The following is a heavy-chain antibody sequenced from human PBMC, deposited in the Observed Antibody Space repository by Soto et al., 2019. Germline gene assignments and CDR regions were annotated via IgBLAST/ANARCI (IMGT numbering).Heavy chain of an antibody. CDR2: IKSKTDGGTT. Sequence: GGSLRLSCAASGFTFSNAWMSWVRQAPGKGLEWVGRIKSKTDGGTTDYAAPVKGRFTISRDDSKNTLYLQMNSLKTEDTAVYYCTQAGTSADCYGMDVWGQGTTVTVSS. CDR1: GFTFSNAW. V-gene: IGHV3-15*01. D-gene: IGHD6-13*01. J-gene: IGHJ6*02. CDR3: TQAGTSADCYGMDV.